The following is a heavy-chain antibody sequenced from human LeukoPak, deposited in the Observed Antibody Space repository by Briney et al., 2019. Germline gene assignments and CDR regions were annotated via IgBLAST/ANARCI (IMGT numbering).Heavy chain of an antibody. CDR1: GFTFSSYW. D-gene: IGHD6-19*01. CDR3: GRGRYASGWDPFDY. Sequence: PAGGSLRLSCAASGFTFSSYWMTWVRQAPGKGLEWVADVNQDGSETYYVDSVKGRFTISRDNAKNSLYLQMNSLRVEDTAIYIGGRGRYASGWDPFDYWGQGTRVTVSA. CDR2: VNQDGSET. J-gene: IGHJ4*02. V-gene: IGHV3-7*01.